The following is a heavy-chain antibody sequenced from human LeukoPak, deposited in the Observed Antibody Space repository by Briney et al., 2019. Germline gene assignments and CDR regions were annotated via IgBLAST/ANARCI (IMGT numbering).Heavy chain of an antibody. Sequence: ASVKVSCKASGFTFTSHDFNWVRQATGQGLEWMGWINPNSGGTNYAQKFQGWVTMTRDTSISTAYMELSRLRSDDTAVYYCARDSRDGYGMDVWGQGTTVTVSS. CDR3: ARDSRDGYGMDV. D-gene: IGHD5-24*01. J-gene: IGHJ6*02. CDR1: GFTFTSHD. V-gene: IGHV1-2*04. CDR2: INPNSGGT.